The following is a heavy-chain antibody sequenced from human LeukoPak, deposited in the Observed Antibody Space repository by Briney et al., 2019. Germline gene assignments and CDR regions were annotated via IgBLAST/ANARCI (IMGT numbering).Heavy chain of an antibody. CDR1: GGSFSRYY. Sequence: SEPLSLTCSVSGGSFSRYYWSWIRQPPGKELEGIEHMYISVSTIYTPSLKSRLTMSLDTSKSQFSLRLTSVTAAETALYYCARMTAGGLHWGYLDYWGQGTLVAVSS. D-gene: IGHD7-27*01. CDR2: MYISVST. CDR3: ARMTAGGLHWGYLDY. V-gene: IGHV4-4*09. J-gene: IGHJ4*02.